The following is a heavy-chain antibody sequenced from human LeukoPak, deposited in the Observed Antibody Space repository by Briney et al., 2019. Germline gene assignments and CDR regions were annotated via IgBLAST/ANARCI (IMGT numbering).Heavy chain of an antibody. CDR1: GFTFSSYS. V-gene: IGHV3-21*01. CDR2: ISSSSSYI. J-gene: IGHJ4*02. CDR3: ARDPSGYDYYFDY. D-gene: IGHD5-12*01. Sequence: GGSLRLSCAASGFTFSSYSMNWVRQAPGKGLEWVSSISSSSSYIYYADSVKGRFTISRDNAKNSLYLQMNSLRAEDMAVYYCARDPSGYDYYFDYWGQGTLVTVSP.